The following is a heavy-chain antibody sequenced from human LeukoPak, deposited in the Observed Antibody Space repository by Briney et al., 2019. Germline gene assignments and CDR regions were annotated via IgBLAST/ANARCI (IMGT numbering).Heavy chain of an antibody. V-gene: IGHV1-18*01. CDR1: GYIFSYYG. Sequence: ASVKVSCKASGYIFSYYGISRVRQAPGQGLEWMGWISETHGKTNYAQKFQGRVTMTTDTSTSTAYMELRNLRSDDTAVYYCALDYGDSSSGYFDLWGRGTLVTVSA. CDR2: ISETHGKT. J-gene: IGHJ2*01. CDR3: ALDYGDSSSGYFDL. D-gene: IGHD4-17*01.